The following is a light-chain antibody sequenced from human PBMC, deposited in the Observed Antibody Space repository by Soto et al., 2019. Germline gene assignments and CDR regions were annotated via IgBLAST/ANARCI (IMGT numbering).Light chain of an antibody. CDR2: DAS. J-gene: IGKJ1*01. CDR3: QHSYNTPWT. V-gene: IGKV1-5*01. Sequence: DIHMTLSPSTLSAYVGYRVTITCRASQSISSWLAWYQQKPGKAPKVLIYDASSLESGVPSRFSGSGYGTHFNLTISSLRTEDVATYYCQHSYNTPWTFGQGTKVDIK. CDR1: QSISSW.